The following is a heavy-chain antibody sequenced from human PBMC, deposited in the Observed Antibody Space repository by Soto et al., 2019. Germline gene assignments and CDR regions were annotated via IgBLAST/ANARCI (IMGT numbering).Heavy chain of an antibody. CDR3: ARDRHLDSSSSPYNWFDP. J-gene: IGHJ5*02. Sequence: GGSLRLSCAASGFTFSSYWMSWVRQAPGKGLEWVANIKQDGSEKYYVDSVKGRFTISRDNAKNSLYLQMNSLRAEDTAVYYCARDRHLDSSSSPYNWFDPWGQGTLVPVSS. CDR2: IKQDGSEK. CDR1: GFTFSSYW. D-gene: IGHD6-13*01. V-gene: IGHV3-7*03.